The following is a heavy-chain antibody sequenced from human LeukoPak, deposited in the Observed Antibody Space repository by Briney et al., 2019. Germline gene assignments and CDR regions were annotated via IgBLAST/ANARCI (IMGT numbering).Heavy chain of an antibody. V-gene: IGHV3-30*18. Sequence: PGGSLRLSCAASGFTFSSYGMHWVRQAPGKGLEWVAVISYDGSNKYYADSVKGRFTISRDNSKNTLYLQMNSLRAEDTAVYYCAKEGQGGYSYPYHFDYWGQGTLVTVSS. CDR2: ISYDGSNK. CDR1: GFTFSSYG. D-gene: IGHD5-18*01. J-gene: IGHJ4*02. CDR3: AKEGQGGYSYPYHFDY.